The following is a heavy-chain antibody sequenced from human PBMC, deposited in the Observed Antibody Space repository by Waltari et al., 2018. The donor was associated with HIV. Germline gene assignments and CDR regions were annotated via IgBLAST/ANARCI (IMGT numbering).Heavy chain of an antibody. D-gene: IGHD1-26*01. Sequence: EVQLVQSGAEVKKPGESLKISCKGSGYSFSSFWSGWVRQMPGKSLEWMGISDRGDYDTRDSPSFQGQVTIAADKSINTAYRQWSSLKASDTAMYYCATQKGGGNYNYFDYWGQGTLVTVSS. V-gene: IGHV5-51*01. CDR1: GYSFSSFW. J-gene: IGHJ4*02. CDR3: ATQKGGGNYNYFDY. CDR2: SDRGDYDT.